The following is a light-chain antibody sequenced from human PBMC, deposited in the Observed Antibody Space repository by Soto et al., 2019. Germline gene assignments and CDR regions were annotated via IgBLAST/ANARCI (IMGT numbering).Light chain of an antibody. CDR2: EVT. V-gene: IGLV2-23*02. J-gene: IGLJ2*01. CDR1: SGDVGSYDL. CDR3: CSYAGSSTVI. Sequence: QSALTQPASVSGSPGQSITISCTGTSGDVGSYDLVSWYQQPPGKAPKLMIYEVTKRPSGVSDRFSGSKSGNTASPTISGVQAEDEANYYCCSYAGSSTVIFGGGTKLTVL.